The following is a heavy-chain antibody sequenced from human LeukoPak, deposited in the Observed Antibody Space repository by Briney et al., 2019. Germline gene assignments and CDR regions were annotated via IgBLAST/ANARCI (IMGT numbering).Heavy chain of an antibody. D-gene: IGHD1-26*01. CDR3: ARVFAAGELHAFDI. Sequence: SETLSLTCAVSGGSISSGGYSWSWIRQPPGKGLEWIGYIYHSGSTYYNPSLKSRVTISVDRSKNQFSLKLSSVTAADTAVYYCARVFAAGELHAFDIWRQGTMVTVSS. V-gene: IGHV4-30-2*01. CDR2: IYHSGST. CDR1: GGSISSGGYS. J-gene: IGHJ3*02.